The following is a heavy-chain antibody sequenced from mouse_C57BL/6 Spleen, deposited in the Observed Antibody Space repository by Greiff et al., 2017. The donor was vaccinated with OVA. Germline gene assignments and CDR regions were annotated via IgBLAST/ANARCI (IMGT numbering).Heavy chain of an antibody. CDR3: VRRGDYYAMDY. CDR1: GFSFNTYA. Sequence: EVQRVESGGGLVQPKGSLKLSCAASGFSFNTYAMNWVRQAPGKGLEWVARIRSKSNNYATYYAESVKDRFTISRDDSESMLYLQMNNLKTEDTAMYYCVRRGDYYAMDYWGQGTSVTVSS. V-gene: IGHV10-1*01. CDR2: IRSKSNNYAT. J-gene: IGHJ4*01.